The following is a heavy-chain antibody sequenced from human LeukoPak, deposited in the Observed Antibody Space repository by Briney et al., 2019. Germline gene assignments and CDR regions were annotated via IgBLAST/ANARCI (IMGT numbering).Heavy chain of an antibody. CDR1: GFTFSSYA. Sequence: GGSLRLSCAASGFTFSSYAMSWVRQAPGKGLEWVSGISGSGDSTYYADSVKGRFTISRDNSKNTLYLQVNSLRAEDTALYYCAKAIGSSGSAWGQGTLVTVSS. V-gene: IGHV3-23*01. CDR3: AKAIGSSGSA. CDR2: ISGSGDST. D-gene: IGHD6-25*01. J-gene: IGHJ5*02.